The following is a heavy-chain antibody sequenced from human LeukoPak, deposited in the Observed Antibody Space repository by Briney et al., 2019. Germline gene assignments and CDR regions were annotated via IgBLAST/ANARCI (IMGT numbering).Heavy chain of an antibody. CDR2: IDSNGDT. CDR3: ARLAKCDGDCYSFDF. Sequence: SETLSLTCAVSGDSISGHPWSWIRQPPGRGLDYIGYIDSNGDTNYNPYLKTRAPISVDTSTNQFSLNLNSVTAADTAVYYCARLAKCDGDCYSFDFWGQGMLVTVSS. CDR1: GDSISGHP. V-gene: IGHV4-59*11. D-gene: IGHD2-21*02. J-gene: IGHJ4*02.